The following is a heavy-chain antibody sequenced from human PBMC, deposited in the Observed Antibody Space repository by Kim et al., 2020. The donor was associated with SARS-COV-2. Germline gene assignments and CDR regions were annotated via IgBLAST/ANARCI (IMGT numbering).Heavy chain of an antibody. D-gene: IGHD6-19*01. Sequence: GGSLRLSCAASGFTFSSYAMSWVRQAPGKGLEWVSAISGGGGNTYYADSVKGRFTISRDNSKNTLYLQMNSLRAEDTAVYYCAKKTGLAVAGTAVGYWGQGTPVTVSS. J-gene: IGHJ4*02. CDR2: ISGGGGNT. CDR1: GFTFSSYA. V-gene: IGHV3-23*01. CDR3: AKKTGLAVAGTAVGY.